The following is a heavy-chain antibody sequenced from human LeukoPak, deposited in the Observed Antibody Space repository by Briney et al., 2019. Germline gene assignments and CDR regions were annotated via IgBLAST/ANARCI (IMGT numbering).Heavy chain of an antibody. D-gene: IGHD3-10*01. CDR2: ISGSGGST. CDR1: GFTFSIYA. Sequence: GGSLRLSCAASGFTFSIYAMSWVRQAPGKGLEWVSAISGSGGSTYYADSVKGRFTISRDNSKNTLYLQMNSLGAEDTAVYYCAKAAYGSGTYYNIIFDYWGQGILVTVSS. CDR3: AKAAYGSGTYYNIIFDY. V-gene: IGHV3-23*01. J-gene: IGHJ4*02.